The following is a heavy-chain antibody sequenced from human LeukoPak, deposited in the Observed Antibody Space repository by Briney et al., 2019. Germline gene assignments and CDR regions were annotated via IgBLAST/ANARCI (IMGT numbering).Heavy chain of an antibody. Sequence: QPGGSLRLSCAASGFTFDLYAMHWVRQAPGRGLEWVAVMSYDGSNKYYADSVKGRFTISRDNSQNTLHLQTSSLRVADTAVYYCARDQVQLCSSGSCYVIDNWGPGTLVAVSS. CDR2: MSYDGSNK. CDR3: ARDQVQLCSSGSCYVIDN. CDR1: GFTFDLYA. J-gene: IGHJ4*02. D-gene: IGHD2-15*01. V-gene: IGHV3-30*04.